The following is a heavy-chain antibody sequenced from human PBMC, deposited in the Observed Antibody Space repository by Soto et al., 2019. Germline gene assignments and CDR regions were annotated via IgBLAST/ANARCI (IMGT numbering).Heavy chain of an antibody. CDR3: AKDPPQSSYGSGGYYDWFDP. CDR2: ISTYNGNT. V-gene: IGHV1-18*01. Sequence: ASVKVSCKASGYTFSNYGINWVRQAPGQGLEWMGWISTYNGNTNFAQKFQGRVTLTTDTSTSTAYMELRSLRSDDTAVYYCAKDPPQSSYGSGGYYDWFDPWGQGTLVTVSS. D-gene: IGHD3-10*01. J-gene: IGHJ5*02. CDR1: GYTFSNYG.